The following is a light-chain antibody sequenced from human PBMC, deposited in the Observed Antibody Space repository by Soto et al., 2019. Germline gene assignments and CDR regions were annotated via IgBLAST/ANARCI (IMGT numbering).Light chain of an antibody. CDR3: QQYGSSHLT. V-gene: IGKV3-20*01. J-gene: IGKJ1*01. CDR2: GAS. Sequence: EIVLTQSPGTLSLSPGERATLSCRASQSVSSSYLAWYQQKPGQAPRLLIYGASSRATGIPDRFSGSGSGTDFTLTISRLEPEDFAVYYCQQYGSSHLTCGQGTKVEIK. CDR1: QSVSSSY.